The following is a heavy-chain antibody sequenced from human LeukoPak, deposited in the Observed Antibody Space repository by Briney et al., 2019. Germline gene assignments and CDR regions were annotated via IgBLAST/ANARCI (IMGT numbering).Heavy chain of an antibody. J-gene: IGHJ5*02. Sequence: GGSLRLSCVASGFTFSNFAMHWVRQAPGKGPEWVSLLSSDGSEKNCADSVKGRFTISRDNSKNTLYLQMNSLRDEDTAVYYCARAECGNCWLIDPWGQGTLVTVSS. CDR3: ARAECGNCWLIDP. V-gene: IGHV3-30*03. CDR1: GFTFSNFA. D-gene: IGHD3-9*01. CDR2: LSSDGSEK.